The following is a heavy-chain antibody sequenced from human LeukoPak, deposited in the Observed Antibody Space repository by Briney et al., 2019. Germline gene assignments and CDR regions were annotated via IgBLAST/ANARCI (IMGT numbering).Heavy chain of an antibody. D-gene: IGHD3-10*01. V-gene: IGHV2-5*02. CDR3: ARMCGHGSGTDFDY. J-gene: IGHJ4*02. Sequence: SGPTLVKPTQTLTLTCTFSGFSLNTSGVGVGWIRQPPGKALEWLAVIYWDDDKRYSPSLKTRLTISKDTSKNQVVLTMTNMDPVDTATYYCARMCGHGSGTDFDYWGQGTLVTVSS. CDR1: GFSLNTSGVG. CDR2: IYWDDDK.